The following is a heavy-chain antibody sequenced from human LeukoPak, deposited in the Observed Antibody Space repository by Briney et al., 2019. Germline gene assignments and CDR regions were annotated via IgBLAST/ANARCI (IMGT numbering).Heavy chain of an antibody. CDR2: ISGSGGST. CDR3: AKGRIAAAGTLDY. Sequence: AGGSLRLSCAASGFTFSSYAMSWARQAPGKGLEWVSAISGSGGSTYYADSVKGRFTISRDNSKNTLYLQMNSLRAEDTAVYYCAKGRIAAAGTLDYWGQGTLVTVSS. CDR1: GFTFSSYA. V-gene: IGHV3-23*01. D-gene: IGHD6-13*01. J-gene: IGHJ4*02.